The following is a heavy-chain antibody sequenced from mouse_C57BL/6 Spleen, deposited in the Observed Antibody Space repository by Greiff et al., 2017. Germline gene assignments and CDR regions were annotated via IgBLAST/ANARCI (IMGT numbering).Heavy chain of an antibody. CDR1: GYTFTSYW. Sequence: QVQLQQPGAELVRPGSSVKLSCKASGYTFTSYWMDWVKQRPGQGLEWIGNIYPSDSETHYNQKFKDKATLTVDKSSSTAYMQLSSLTSEDSAVYYGARRPFITTVVAGDFDYWGQGTTLTVSS. V-gene: IGHV1-61*01. CDR2: IYPSDSET. CDR3: ARRPFITTVVAGDFDY. J-gene: IGHJ2*01. D-gene: IGHD1-1*01.